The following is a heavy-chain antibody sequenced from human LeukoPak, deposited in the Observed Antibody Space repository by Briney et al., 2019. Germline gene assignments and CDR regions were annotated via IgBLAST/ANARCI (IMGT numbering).Heavy chain of an antibody. D-gene: IGHD3-10*01. V-gene: IGHV4-39*01. CDR3: ARLSVLLWFGSRRDFDY. CDR2: IYYSGST. Sequence: SETLSLTCTVSGGSISSSSYYWGWIRQPPGKGLEWIGSIYYSGSTYYNPSLKSRVTISVDTSKNQFSLKLSSVTAADTAVYYCARLSVLLWFGSRRDFDYWGQGTLVTVSS. CDR1: GGSISSSSYY. J-gene: IGHJ4*02.